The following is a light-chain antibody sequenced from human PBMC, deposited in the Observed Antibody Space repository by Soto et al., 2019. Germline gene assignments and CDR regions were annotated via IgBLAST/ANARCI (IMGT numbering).Light chain of an antibody. CDR2: DVS. V-gene: IGLV2-14*01. J-gene: IGLJ2*01. CDR1: SSDVGGYNY. Sequence: QSALTQPASVSGPPGQSITISCTGTSSDVGGYNYVSWYQQHPGKAPKHMIYDVSNRPSGVSNRFSGSKSGNTASPTNSRLQAGDDADYYCSSYTSRSTLCEFGGETKHTVL. CDR3: SSYTSRSTLCE.